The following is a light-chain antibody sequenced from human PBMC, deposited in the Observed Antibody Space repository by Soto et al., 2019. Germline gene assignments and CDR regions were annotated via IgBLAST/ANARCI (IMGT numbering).Light chain of an antibody. V-gene: IGKV3-11*01. CDR2: DAS. J-gene: IGKJ4*01. CDR3: QQRSNLPLT. Sequence: EIVLKQSPATLYLSPGERATLSCRASQSVSSYLAWYQQKPGQAPSLLIYDASNRATGIPARFSGSGSGTDFTLTISSLEPEAFAVYYCQQRSNLPLTFGGGTKVEIK. CDR1: QSVSSY.